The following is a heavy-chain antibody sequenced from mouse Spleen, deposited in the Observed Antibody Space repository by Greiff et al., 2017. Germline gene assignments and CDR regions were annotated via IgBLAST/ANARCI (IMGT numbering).Heavy chain of an antibody. J-gene: IGHJ1*01. CDR2: INPNYGTT. V-gene: IGHV1-39*01. CDR3: ARRGNYWYFDV. Sequence: EVQLLQSGPELVKPGASLKISCTASGFSFTDSNMNWVKQSHGKSLEWIGVINPNYGTTSYNQKFKGKATLTVDQSSSTAYMQLNSLTSEDSAVYYCARRGNYWYFDVWGAGTTVTSAS. D-gene: IGHD2-1*01. CDR1: GFSFTDSN.